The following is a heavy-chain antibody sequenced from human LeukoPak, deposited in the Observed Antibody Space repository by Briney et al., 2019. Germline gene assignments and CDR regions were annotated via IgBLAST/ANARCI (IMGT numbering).Heavy chain of an antibody. CDR3: ASPPGSWPHKLDY. V-gene: IGHV4-39*01. CDR1: GGSISSSSYY. CDR2: IYYSGST. J-gene: IGHJ4*02. D-gene: IGHD6-13*01. Sequence: SETLSLTCTVSGGSISSSSYYWGWICQPPGKGLEWIGSIYYSGSTYYNPSLKSRVTISVDTSKNQFSLKLSSVTAADTAVYYCASPPGSWPHKLDYWGQGTLVTVSS.